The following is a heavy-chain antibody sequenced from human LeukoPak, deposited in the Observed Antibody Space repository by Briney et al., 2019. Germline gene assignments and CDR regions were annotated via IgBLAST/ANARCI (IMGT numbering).Heavy chain of an antibody. Sequence: SETLSLTCTVSGGSISSGGYYWSWIRQHPGKGLEWIGYIYYSGSTYYNPSLKSRVTISVDTSKNQFSLKLSSVTAADTAVYYCARDGGSSGQIVYWGQGTLVTVSS. CDR3: ARDGGSSGQIVY. CDR2: IYYSGST. J-gene: IGHJ4*02. D-gene: IGHD3-22*01. V-gene: IGHV4-31*03. CDR1: GGSISSGGYY.